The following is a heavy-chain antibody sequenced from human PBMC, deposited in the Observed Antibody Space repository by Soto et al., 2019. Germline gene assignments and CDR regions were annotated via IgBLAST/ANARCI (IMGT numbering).Heavy chain of an antibody. CDR2: IYYSGST. J-gene: IGHJ6*02. Sequence: QVQLQESGPGLVKPSQTLSLTCTVSGGSISSGGYDWSWIRQHPGKGLEWIGYIYYSGSTYYNPSLKSRVTISLDTSKNQFSLKLSSVTAADTAVYYCASVCAGRCHYGMDVWGQGTTVTVSS. CDR1: GGSISSGGYD. D-gene: IGHD2-15*01. V-gene: IGHV4-31*03. CDR3: ASVCAGRCHYGMDV.